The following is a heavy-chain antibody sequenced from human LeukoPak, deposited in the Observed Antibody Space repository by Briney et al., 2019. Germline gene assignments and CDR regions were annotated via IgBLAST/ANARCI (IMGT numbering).Heavy chain of an antibody. V-gene: IGHV4-59*01. CDR3: ARGYYDRSGPSNPFDS. CDR2: VHYTGKT. D-gene: IGHD3-22*01. Sequence: SETLSLTCTVSGDSISSSYWSWIRQPPGKRREGVGYVHYTGKTNYNPSLNNRATISVDMSKNQFSLTLTAVTVSDTAMYYCARGYYDRSGPSNPFDSWGQGTLVTVS. CDR1: GDSISSSY. J-gene: IGHJ4*02.